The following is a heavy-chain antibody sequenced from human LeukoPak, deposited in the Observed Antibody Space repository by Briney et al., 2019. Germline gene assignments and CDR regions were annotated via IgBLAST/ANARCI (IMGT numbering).Heavy chain of an antibody. CDR3: ARRSGSYYEWYFDL. D-gene: IGHD1-26*01. CDR1: GYSISSGYY. J-gene: IGHJ2*01. Sequence: SETLSLTCAVSGYSISSGYYWGWIRQPPGKGLEWIGSIYHSGSTYYNPTLKSRVTISVDTSQNQFSLKLSSVTAADTAVYYCARRSGSYYEWYFDLWGRGTLVTVSS. CDR2: IYHSGST. V-gene: IGHV4-38-2*01.